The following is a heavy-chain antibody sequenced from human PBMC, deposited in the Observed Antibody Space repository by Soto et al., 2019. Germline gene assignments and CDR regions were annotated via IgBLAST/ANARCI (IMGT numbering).Heavy chain of an antibody. CDR2: IWYDGSNK. D-gene: IGHD3-10*01. V-gene: IGHV3-33*01. J-gene: IGHJ6*02. CDR1: GFTFSSYG. CDR3: ARELEDDGSGPDGMDV. Sequence: QVQLVESGGGVVQPGRSLRLSCAASGFTFSSYGMHWVRQAPGKGLEWVAVIWYDGSNKYYADSVKGRFTISRDNSKNTIYLQMNSLRAEDTAVYYCARELEDDGSGPDGMDVWGQGTTVTVSS.